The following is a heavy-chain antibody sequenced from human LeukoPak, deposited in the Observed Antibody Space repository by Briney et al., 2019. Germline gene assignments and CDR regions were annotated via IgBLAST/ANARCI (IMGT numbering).Heavy chain of an antibody. V-gene: IGHV3-23*01. CDR1: GFTFSSYA. J-gene: IGHJ4*02. CDR2: ISGSGGST. D-gene: IGHD3-3*01. CDR3: AKDFGLGYDFWSGYPTFDY. Sequence: PGGSLGLSCAASGFTFSSYAMSWVRQAPGKGLEWVSAISGSGGSTYYADSVKGRFTISRDNSKNTLYLQMNSLRAEDTAVYYCAKDFGLGYDFWSGYPTFDYWGQGTLVTVSS.